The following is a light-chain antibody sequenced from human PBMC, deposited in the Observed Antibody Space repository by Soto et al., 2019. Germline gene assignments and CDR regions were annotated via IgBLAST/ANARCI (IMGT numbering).Light chain of an antibody. J-gene: IGKJ5*01. CDR1: QSVRGL. CDR2: DAY. V-gene: IGKV3-11*01. Sequence: EVVFTQSPVTLSLYPWGSATLSCRASQSVRGLLAWYQQKPGQAPRLLIYDAYNRASGIPPRFSGSGSGTDFTLTISSLEPEDSAIYYCQQRHMWPITFGQGRLLEV. CDR3: QQRHMWPIT.